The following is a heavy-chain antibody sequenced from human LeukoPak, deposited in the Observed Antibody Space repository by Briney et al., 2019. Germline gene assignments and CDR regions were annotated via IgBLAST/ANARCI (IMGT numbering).Heavy chain of an antibody. CDR1: GFTFSSYG. J-gene: IGHJ3*02. V-gene: IGHV3-23*01. CDR3: AKDITSVWYKVGDAFDI. Sequence: PGGSLRLSCAASGFTFSSYGMHWVRQAPGKGLEWVSAISGSGDSTYYADSVKGRFTISRDNSKNTLYLQMNSLRAEDTAVYYCAKDITSVWYKVGDAFDIWGQGTMVTVSS. CDR2: ISGSGDST. D-gene: IGHD6-19*01.